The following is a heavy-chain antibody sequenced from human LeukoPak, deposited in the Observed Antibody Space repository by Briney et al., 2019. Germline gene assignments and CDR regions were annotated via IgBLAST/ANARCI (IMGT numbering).Heavy chain of an antibody. D-gene: IGHD3-9*01. J-gene: IGHJ4*02. CDR1: GYIFTTYF. CDR3: AREGGYDILTGYQDY. CDR2: INPNNGDT. Sequence: GASVKVSCKASGYIFTTYFIHWVRQAPGQGLEWMGWINPNNGDTNYVQKFQGRVTMTRDTSISTAYMELTRPRSDDTAVYYCAREGGYDILTGYQDYWGQGTLVTVSS. V-gene: IGHV1-2*02.